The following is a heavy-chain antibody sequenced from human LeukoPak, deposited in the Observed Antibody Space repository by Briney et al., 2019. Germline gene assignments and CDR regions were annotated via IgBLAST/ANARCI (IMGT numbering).Heavy chain of an antibody. D-gene: IGHD3-10*01. CDR2: IYYSGST. J-gene: IGHJ4*02. CDR3: ARQSLVRRRITIIQSFDY. Sequence: SETLSLTCTVSGGSISSSSYYWGWIRQPPGKGLEWIGSIYYSGSTYYNPSLKSRVTISVDTSKNQFSLKLSSVTAADTAVYYCARQSLVRRRITIIQSFDYWGQGTLVTVSS. V-gene: IGHV4-39*01. CDR1: GGSISSSSYY.